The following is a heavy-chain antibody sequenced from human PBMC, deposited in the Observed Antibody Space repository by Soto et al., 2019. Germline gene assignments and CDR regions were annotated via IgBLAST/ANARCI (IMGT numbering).Heavy chain of an antibody. CDR2: ISGSGGST. D-gene: IGHD3-3*01. CDR3: AKDGPITIFGVGYFDY. J-gene: IGHJ4*02. V-gene: IGHV3-23*01. Sequence: GGSLRLSCAASGFTFSSYAMSWVRQAPGKGLEWVSAISGSGGSTYYADSVKGRFTISRDNSKNTLYLQMNSLRAEDTAVYYCAKDGPITIFGVGYFDYWGQGTLVTVSS. CDR1: GFTFSSYA.